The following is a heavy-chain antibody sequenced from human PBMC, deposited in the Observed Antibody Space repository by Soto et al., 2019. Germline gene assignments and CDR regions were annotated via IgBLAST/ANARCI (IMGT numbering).Heavy chain of an antibody. V-gene: IGHV1-8*01. CDR3: ARGLAVSRDAFDV. CDR2: MTPNSDDT. Sequence: QVQMVQSGAEVKKPGASVKVSCKASGYSFSSYDVNWVRQAPGQGLEWVGWMTPNSDDTGYAQKFQGRVTLTRDTSMSTAYMELSGLTSEDTAMYYCARGLAVSRDAFDVWGQGTMVTVSS. D-gene: IGHD4-4*01. J-gene: IGHJ3*01. CDR1: GYSFSSYD.